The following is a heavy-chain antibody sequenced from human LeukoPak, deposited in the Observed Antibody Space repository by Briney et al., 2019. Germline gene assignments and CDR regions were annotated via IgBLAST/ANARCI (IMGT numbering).Heavy chain of an antibody. CDR3: ARTVDWSYFDF. D-gene: IGHD3/OR15-3a*01. Sequence: GSLRLSCAASGFTFNIHAMSWVRQAPGKGLEWVSGISGSGANTYYADSVKGRFTISRDNYMDTMYLQTNSLRVEDTAVYYCARTVDWSYFDFQGQGTRVTVSS. CDR1: GFTFNIHA. J-gene: IGHJ4*02. V-gene: IGHV3-23*01. CDR2: ISGSGANT.